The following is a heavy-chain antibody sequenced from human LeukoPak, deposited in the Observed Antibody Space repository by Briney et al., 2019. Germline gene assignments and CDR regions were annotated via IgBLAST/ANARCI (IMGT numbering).Heavy chain of an antibody. D-gene: IGHD3-22*01. V-gene: IGHV3-23*01. CDR1: GFTFSSYA. Sequence: GGSLRLSCAASGFTFSSYAMSWVRQAPGKGLEWVTAISGRGGSTYYADSVKGRFTISRDNSKNTLYLQMNSLRAEDTAVYYCAKDGYFVTYNGMDVWGQGTTVTVSS. CDR3: AKDGYFVTYNGMDV. J-gene: IGHJ6*02. CDR2: ISGRGGST.